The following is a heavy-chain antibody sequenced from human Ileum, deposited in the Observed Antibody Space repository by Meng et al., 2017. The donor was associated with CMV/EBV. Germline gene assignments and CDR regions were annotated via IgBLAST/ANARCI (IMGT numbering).Heavy chain of an antibody. CDR2: IYDSGGNT. Sequence: ASVKVSCKASGYTFTNYHIHWMRQAPGHGLEYMGVIYDSGGNTYKEQKFQDRLTMTWDTSTTTVHMELSSLTSEDSAVYYCARAPARGVPFDHWGQGTLVTVSS. J-gene: IGHJ4*02. CDR1: GYTFTNYH. D-gene: IGHD2-2*01. CDR3: ARAPARGVPFDH. V-gene: IGHV1-46*01.